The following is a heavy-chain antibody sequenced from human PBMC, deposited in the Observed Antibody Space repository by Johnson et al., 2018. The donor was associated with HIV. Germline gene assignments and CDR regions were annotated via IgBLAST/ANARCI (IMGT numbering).Heavy chain of an antibody. J-gene: IGHJ3*02. CDR2: ISYDGNNK. D-gene: IGHD5-18*01. CDR3: ARDTAMVHDAFDI. CDR1: GFTFSTYA. V-gene: IGHV3-30*03. Sequence: QVQLVESGGGLVQPGGSLRLSCAASGFTFSTYAMHWVRRAPGKGLEWVAFISYDGNNKYYADSVTGRFTFSRDNSKNTLYLQRNSMRAGDTAVYYCARDTAMVHDAFDIWGQGTMVTVSS.